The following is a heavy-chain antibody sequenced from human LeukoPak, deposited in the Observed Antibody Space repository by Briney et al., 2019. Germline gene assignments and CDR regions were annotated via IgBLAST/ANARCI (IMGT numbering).Heavy chain of an antibody. D-gene: IGHD4-17*01. Sequence: GRSLRLSCAASGFTFSAYGMHWVRQAPGKGLEWVAIIWYDGTNKYYTDSVKGRFTISRDNSKNTLYLQMNSLRAEDTAVYYCAKKAGNDYGDQNWFDPWSQGTLVTVSS. CDR3: AKKAGNDYGDQNWFDP. V-gene: IGHV3-33*06. J-gene: IGHJ5*02. CDR2: IWYDGTNK. CDR1: GFTFSAYG.